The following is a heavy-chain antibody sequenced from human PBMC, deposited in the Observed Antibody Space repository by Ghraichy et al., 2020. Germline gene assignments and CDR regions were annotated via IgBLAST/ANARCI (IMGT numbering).Heavy chain of an antibody. V-gene: IGHV4-4*07. CDR3: ARDAHYSSSWYYYGMDV. CDR2: VYSSGST. CDR1: GGSISSYY. Sequence: SQTLSLTCTVSGGSISSYYWSWIRQPAGKGLEWIGRVYSSGSTHYNPSLKSRVTMSVDTAKNQFSLKMNSVTAADTVVYYCARDAHYSSSWYYYGMDVWGLGTTVTVSS. J-gene: IGHJ6*02. D-gene: IGHD6-13*01.